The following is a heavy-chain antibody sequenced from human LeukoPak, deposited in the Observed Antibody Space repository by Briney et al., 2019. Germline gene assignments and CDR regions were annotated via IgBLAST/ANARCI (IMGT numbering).Heavy chain of an antibody. Sequence: GGSLRLSCAASGFTFSAYNMNWVRQAPGKALEWVSSITNTGTYSFYGDSVKGRFTMSRDNARNSLYLQMNGLRPEDTAVYYCARDPYSGNYGPYYYYYMDVWGKGTTVTISS. V-gene: IGHV3-21*04. CDR2: ITNTGTYS. CDR3: ARDPYSGNYGPYYYYYMDV. D-gene: IGHD1-26*01. J-gene: IGHJ6*03. CDR1: GFTFSAYN.